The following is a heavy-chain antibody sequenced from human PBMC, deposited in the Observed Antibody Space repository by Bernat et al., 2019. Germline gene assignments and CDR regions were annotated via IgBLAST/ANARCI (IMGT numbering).Heavy chain of an antibody. CDR3: AVGYYCSGGSCYDYYYYGMDV. Sequence: QVQLVQSGAEVKKPGASVKVSCKAFGYTFTSYGISWVRQAPGQGLEWMGWISAYNGNTNYAQKLQGRVTMTTDTSTSTAYMELRSLRSDDTAVYYCAVGYYCSGGSCYDYYYYGMDVWGQGTTVTVSS. J-gene: IGHJ6*02. D-gene: IGHD2-15*01. CDR2: ISAYNGNT. CDR1: GYTFTSYG. V-gene: IGHV1-18*01.